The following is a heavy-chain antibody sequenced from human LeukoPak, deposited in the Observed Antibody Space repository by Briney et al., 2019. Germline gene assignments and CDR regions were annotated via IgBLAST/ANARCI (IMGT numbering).Heavy chain of an antibody. CDR3: AKYKKNSGSYYGNYFDY. J-gene: IGHJ4*02. CDR1: GFTFSSYA. Sequence: GGSLRLSCAASGFTFSSYAMSWVRQAPGKGLEWVSAISGSGGSTYYADSVKGRFTISRDNSKNTLYLQMNSLRAEDTAVYYCAKYKKNSGSYYGNYFDYWGQGTLVTVSS. V-gene: IGHV3-23*01. D-gene: IGHD1-26*01. CDR2: ISGSGGST.